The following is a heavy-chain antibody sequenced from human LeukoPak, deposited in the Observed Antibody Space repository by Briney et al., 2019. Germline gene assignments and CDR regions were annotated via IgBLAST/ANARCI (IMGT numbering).Heavy chain of an antibody. CDR3: ARDEIAAAGPYYDSHVGFQH. CDR2: ISGSGGST. Sequence: GGSLRLSCAASGFTFSSYAMSWVRQAPGKGLEWVSAISGSGGSTYYADSVKGRFTISRDNSQKTLYLQMNSLRAEDTAVYYCARDEIAAAGPYYDSHVGFQHWGRGPRVTVSS. D-gene: IGHD6-13*01. CDR1: GFTFSSYA. V-gene: IGHV3-23*01. J-gene: IGHJ1*01.